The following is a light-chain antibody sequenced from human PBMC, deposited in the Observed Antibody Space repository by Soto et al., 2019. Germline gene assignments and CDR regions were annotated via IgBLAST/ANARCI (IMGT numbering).Light chain of an antibody. CDR1: QGISTY. CDR2: GAS. Sequence: DTQLTQSPSFLSASVGDRVTITCRASQGISTYLAWYQQKPGKAPKSLIYGASTLQSGVPSRFSGSGSGTEFTLTINSLQPEDFTTYYCQELNSYPRAFGPGTKVEIK. J-gene: IGKJ1*01. CDR3: QELNSYPRA. V-gene: IGKV1-9*01.